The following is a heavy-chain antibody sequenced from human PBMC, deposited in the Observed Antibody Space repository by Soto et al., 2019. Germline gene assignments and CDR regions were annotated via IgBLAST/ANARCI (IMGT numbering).Heavy chain of an antibody. Sequence: QVQLVQSGAEVKKPGSSVKVSCKASGGTFSSYTISWVRQAPGQGLEWMGRIIPILGIANYAQKFQGRVTTPANKSTSTAYRELSSLRSEDTAVYYCATDTQGVRGVNYYYYGMDVWGQGTTVTVSS. CDR1: GGTFSSYT. J-gene: IGHJ6*02. CDR2: IIPILGIA. CDR3: ATDTQGVRGVNYYYYGMDV. D-gene: IGHD3-10*01. V-gene: IGHV1-69*02.